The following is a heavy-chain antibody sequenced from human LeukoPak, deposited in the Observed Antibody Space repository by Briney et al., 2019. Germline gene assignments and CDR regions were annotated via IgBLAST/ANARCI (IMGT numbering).Heavy chain of an antibody. J-gene: IGHJ5*02. CDR3: ARGSSLGFEP. CDR1: GFTFSSYV. V-gene: IGHV3-33*01. Sequence: GRSLRLSCAASGFTFSSYVMHWVRQAPGKGLEWVAVIWYDGTNKYYADSVKGRFTISRENAKNSLYLQMNSLRAADTAVYYCARGSSLGFEPWGQGTLVTVSS. CDR2: IWYDGTNK.